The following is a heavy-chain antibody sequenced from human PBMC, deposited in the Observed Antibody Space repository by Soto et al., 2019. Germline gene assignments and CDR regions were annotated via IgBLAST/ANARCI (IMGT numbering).Heavy chain of an antibody. D-gene: IGHD4-17*01. CDR3: ALYYLAYDDYGDYCAFDV. CDR1: GYTFTSYY. CDR2: INPSGGST. Sequence: ASVKVSCKASGYTFTSYYMHWVRQAPGQGLEWMGIINPSGGSTSYAQKYQGRVTMTRDTSTSTVYMELSSLRSEDTAVYYCALYYLAYDDYGDYCAFDVWGRGTLVTVSS. V-gene: IGHV1-46*01. J-gene: IGHJ2*01.